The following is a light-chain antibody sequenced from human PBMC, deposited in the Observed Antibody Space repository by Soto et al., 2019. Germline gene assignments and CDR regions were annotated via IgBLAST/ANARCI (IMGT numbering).Light chain of an antibody. CDR3: QQLNNYPRT. Sequence: DIQLTQSPSFLSASVGDRVTITCRASQGISSYLAWYQQKPGKAPKLLIYVASTLQSGVPSRFSGSGSGTEFTLTISSLQPEDLATYYCQQLNNYPRTFGQGTKVDIK. CDR2: VAS. J-gene: IGKJ1*01. CDR1: QGISSY. V-gene: IGKV1-9*01.